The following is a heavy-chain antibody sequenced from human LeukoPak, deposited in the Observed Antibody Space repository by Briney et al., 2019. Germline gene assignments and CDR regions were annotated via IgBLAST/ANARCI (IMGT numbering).Heavy chain of an antibody. D-gene: IGHD2-2*01. J-gene: IGHJ6*02. CDR1: GFTFSDYY. Sequence: GGSLRLSCAASGFTFSDYYMSWIRQAPGKGLEWVSYISSSGSTIYYADSVKGRFTISRDNAKNSLYLQMNSLRAEDTAVYYCARYPTFCSSTSCYYYYYYGMDVWGQGTTVTVSS. CDR3: ARYPTFCSSTSCYYYYYYGMDV. CDR2: ISSSGSTI. V-gene: IGHV3-11*01.